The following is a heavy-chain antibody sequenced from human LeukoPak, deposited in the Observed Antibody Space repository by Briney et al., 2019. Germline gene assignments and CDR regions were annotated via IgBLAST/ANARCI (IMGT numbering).Heavy chain of an antibody. J-gene: IGHJ6*02. D-gene: IGHD5-24*01. Sequence: GGSLRLSCAASGFTFSSYAMSWVRQAPGKGLEWVSAISGSGGSTYYADSVKGRFTISRDNSKNTLYLQMNSLRAEDTAVYYCAKAEYHRDGYATLYYYYGMDVWGQGTTVTVSS. CDR3: AKAEYHRDGYATLYYYYGMDV. V-gene: IGHV3-23*01. CDR2: ISGSGGST. CDR1: GFTFSSYA.